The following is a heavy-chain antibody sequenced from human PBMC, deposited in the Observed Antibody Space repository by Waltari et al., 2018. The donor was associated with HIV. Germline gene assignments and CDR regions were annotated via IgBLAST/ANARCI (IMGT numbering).Heavy chain of an antibody. J-gene: IGHJ4*02. Sequence: EVQLVESGGGLVQPGGSLRLSCAASGFTFSSYWMSWVRQAPGKGLGLLAKIKQNGSEKYEVDAGKGRFTISRDNAKNALYLQMNSLRAEDTAVYYCARDYSSTSCYYFDYWGQGTLVTVSS. V-gene: IGHV3-7*01. CDR2: IKQNGSEK. D-gene: IGHD2-2*01. CDR3: ARDYSSTSCYYFDY. CDR1: GFTFSSYW.